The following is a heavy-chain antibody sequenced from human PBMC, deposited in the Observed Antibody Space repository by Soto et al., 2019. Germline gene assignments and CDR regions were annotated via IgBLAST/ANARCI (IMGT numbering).Heavy chain of an antibody. CDR3: ARVSTYYFDSSSSYTSDY. V-gene: IGHV4-61*01. D-gene: IGHD3-22*01. Sequence: PSETLSLTCTVSGASVGSGSFYWSWIRQPPGKGLEWIGYVFFSGSTNYNPSLKSRVTISIDTSKNQFSLKLISVTAADTAVYYCARVSTYYFDSSSSYTSDYWGQGTLVTVSS. CDR2: VFFSGST. J-gene: IGHJ4*02. CDR1: GASVGSGSFY.